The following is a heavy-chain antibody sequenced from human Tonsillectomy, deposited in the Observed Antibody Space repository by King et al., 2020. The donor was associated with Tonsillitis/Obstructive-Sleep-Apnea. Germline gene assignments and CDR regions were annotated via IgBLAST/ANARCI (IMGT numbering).Heavy chain of an antibody. CDR1: GFTFSNYA. CDR3: AKDGVITFCGVAGVFFDF. D-gene: IGHD3-3*01. CDR2: ISASGVIT. Sequence: DVQLVESGGGLVQPGGSLRLSCAASGFTFSNYAMSWVRQAPGQGLEWVSGISASGVITYYADSVKGRFTISRDNSKNTLYMQMNSLRAEDTAAYYCAKDGVITFCGVAGVFFDFWGKGKLVPVSS. V-gene: IGHV3-23*04. J-gene: IGHJ3*01.